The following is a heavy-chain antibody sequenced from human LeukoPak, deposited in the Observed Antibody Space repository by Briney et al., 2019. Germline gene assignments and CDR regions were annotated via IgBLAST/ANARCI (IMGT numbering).Heavy chain of an antibody. V-gene: IGHV1-69*06. CDR1: GGTFSSYA. CDR3: ARRSIAVAGPWDY. J-gene: IGHJ4*02. Sequence: SVKVSCKASGGTFSSYAISWVRQAPGQGGEWMGGIIPIFGTANYAQKFQGRVTITADKSTSTAYMELSSLRSEDTAVYYCARRSIAVAGPWDYWGQGTLVTVSS. CDR2: IIPIFGTA. D-gene: IGHD6-19*01.